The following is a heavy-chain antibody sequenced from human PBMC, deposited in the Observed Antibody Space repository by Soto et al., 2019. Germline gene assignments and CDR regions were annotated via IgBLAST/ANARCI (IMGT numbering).Heavy chain of an antibody. Sequence: SETLSLTCTVSGGSISSYYWSWIRQPPGKGLEWIGYIYYSGSTNYNPSLKSRVTISVDTSKNQFSLKLSSVTAADTAVYYCARDKTAVAVAGIGHYYYYGMDVWGQGTTVTVSS. CDR2: IYYSGST. J-gene: IGHJ6*02. V-gene: IGHV4-59*01. D-gene: IGHD6-19*01. CDR1: GGSISSYY. CDR3: ARDKTAVAVAGIGHYYYYGMDV.